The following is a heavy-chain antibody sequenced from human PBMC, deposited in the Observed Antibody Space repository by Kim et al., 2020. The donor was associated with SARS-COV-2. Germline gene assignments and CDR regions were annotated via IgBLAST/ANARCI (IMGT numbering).Heavy chain of an antibody. V-gene: IGHV3-9*01. CDR3: AKDMGIQLWKSYYFDY. CDR1: GFTFDDYA. CDR2: ISWNSGSI. D-gene: IGHD5-18*01. Sequence: GGSLRLSCAASGFTFDDYAMHWVRQAPGKGLEWVSGISWNSGSIGYADSVKGRFTISRDNAKNSLYLQMNSLRAEDTALYYCAKDMGIQLWKSYYFDYWGQGTLVTVSS. J-gene: IGHJ4*02.